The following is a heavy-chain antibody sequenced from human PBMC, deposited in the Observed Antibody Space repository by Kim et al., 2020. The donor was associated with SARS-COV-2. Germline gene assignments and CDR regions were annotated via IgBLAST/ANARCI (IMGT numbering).Heavy chain of an antibody. J-gene: IGHJ4*02. CDR1: GFTFSSYE. Sequence: GGSLRLSCAASGFTFSSYEMNWVRQAPGKGLEWVSYISSRGMTKYYADSVKGRFTISRDNAKNSVYLQMNSLRAEDTAVYYCARTGSGRGNYFDYWGQGILVTFPS. CDR2: ISSRGMTK. V-gene: IGHV3-48*03. CDR3: ARTGSGRGNYFDY. D-gene: IGHD2-15*01.